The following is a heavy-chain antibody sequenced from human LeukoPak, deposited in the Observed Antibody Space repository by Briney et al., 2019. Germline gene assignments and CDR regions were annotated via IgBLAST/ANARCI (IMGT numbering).Heavy chain of an antibody. Sequence: GESLRLSCAASGFTFTTYWMSWVRQPPGKGLEWVANIKQDGTEKYYVDSVKGRFTISRDNAKNSLYLQMNSLRAEDTAVYYCARAKITMVRGVITTGWFDPWGQGTLVTVSS. V-gene: IGHV3-7*01. J-gene: IGHJ5*02. CDR3: ARAKITMVRGVITTGWFDP. CDR2: IKQDGTEK. D-gene: IGHD3-10*01. CDR1: GFTFTTYW.